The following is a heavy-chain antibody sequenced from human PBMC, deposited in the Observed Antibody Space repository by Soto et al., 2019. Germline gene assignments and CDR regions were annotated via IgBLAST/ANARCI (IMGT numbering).Heavy chain of an antibody. D-gene: IGHD6-13*01. CDR2: ISGSGGST. J-gene: IGHJ4*02. CDR1: GFTFSSYA. V-gene: IGHV3-23*01. CDR3: AKSVSVHHRIAAAGPYFDY. Sequence: GGSLRLSCAASGFTFSSYAMSWVRQAPGKGLEWVSAISGSGGSTYYADSVKGRFTISRDNSKNTLYLQMNSLRAEDTAVYYCAKSVSVHHRIAAAGPYFDYWGQGTLVTVSS.